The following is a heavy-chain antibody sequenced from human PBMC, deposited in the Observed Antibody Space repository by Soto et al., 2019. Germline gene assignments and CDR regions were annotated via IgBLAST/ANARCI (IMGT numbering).Heavy chain of an antibody. CDR2: IYHSGTT. D-gene: IGHD2-15*01. V-gene: IGHV4-59*01. Sequence: PSETLSLTCTVSGASISGYYWSWIRKSAGKGLEWIGCIYHSGTTKYNPSLKSRVTISVDTSKNQFSLKLTSATAADTAVYFCARVVTATSHYFDYWGRGALVTVSS. CDR3: ARVVTATSHYFDY. J-gene: IGHJ4*02. CDR1: GASISGYY.